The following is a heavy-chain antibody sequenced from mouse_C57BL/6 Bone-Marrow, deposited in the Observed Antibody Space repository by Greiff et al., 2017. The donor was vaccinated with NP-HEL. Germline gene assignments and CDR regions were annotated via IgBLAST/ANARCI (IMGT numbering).Heavy chain of an antibody. CDR3: TSPIYYDMRGFAY. CDR2: LSSGGDYI. Sequence: EVKLMESGEGLVKPGGSLKLSCAASGFTFSSYAMSWVRQIPEKRLEWVAYLSSGGDYISYADTVKGRFTITRDNARNTLYLQMSSLKSEDTAMYYCTSPIYYDMRGFAYWGQGTLVTVSA. CDR1: GFTFSSYA. D-gene: IGHD2-4*01. V-gene: IGHV5-9-1*02. J-gene: IGHJ3*01.